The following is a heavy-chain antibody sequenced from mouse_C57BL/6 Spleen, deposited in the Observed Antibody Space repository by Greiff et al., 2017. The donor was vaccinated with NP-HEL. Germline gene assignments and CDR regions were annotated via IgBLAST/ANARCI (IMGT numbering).Heavy chain of an antibody. CDR3: ARIYYDYDGRFHFGY. CDR2: IDPSDSET. Sequence: QVQLQQPGAELVRPGSSVKLSCKASGYTFTSYWMHWVKQRPIQGLEWIGNIDPSDSETHYNQKFKDKATLTVDKSSSTAYMQLSSLTSEDSADYYCARIYYDYDGRFHFGYWGQGTTLTVSS. V-gene: IGHV1-52*01. J-gene: IGHJ2*01. D-gene: IGHD2-4*01. CDR1: GYTFTSYW.